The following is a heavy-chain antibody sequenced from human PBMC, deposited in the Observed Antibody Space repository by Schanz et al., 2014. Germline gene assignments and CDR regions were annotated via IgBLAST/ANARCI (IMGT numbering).Heavy chain of an antibody. CDR2: ISSSSGTI. CDR1: GFTFSNYG. Sequence: VQLVESGGDLVKPGGSLRLSCEASGFTFSNYGMNWVRQAPEKGLEWVSYISSSSGTIYYADSVKGRFTISRDNAKNLLYLQMNGLRAEDTAVYFCATDLSSLIQGDVWGKGTTVTVSS. V-gene: IGHV3-48*01. D-gene: IGHD2-2*01. J-gene: IGHJ6*04. CDR3: ATDLSSLIQGDV.